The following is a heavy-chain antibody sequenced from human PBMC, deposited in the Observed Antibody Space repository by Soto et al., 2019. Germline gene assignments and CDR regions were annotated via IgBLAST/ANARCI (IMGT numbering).Heavy chain of an antibody. D-gene: IGHD3-22*01. CDR3: ARDYDSSGYYPTNSNWFDP. Sequence: GASVKVSCKASGYTFTGYYMHWVRQAPGQGLEWMGWINPNSGGTNYAQKFQGRVTMTRDTSISTAYMELSRLRSDDTAVYCCARDYDSSGYYPTNSNWFDPWGQGTLVTVSS. CDR1: GYTFTGYY. J-gene: IGHJ5*02. CDR2: INPNSGGT. V-gene: IGHV1-2*02.